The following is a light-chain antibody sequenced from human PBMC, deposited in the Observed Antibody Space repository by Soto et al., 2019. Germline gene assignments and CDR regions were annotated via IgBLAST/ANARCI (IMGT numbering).Light chain of an antibody. Sequence: EIVMTQSPATLSVSPGERATLSCRASQSVSSNLAWYQQKSGQAPTLLIYGASTRATGIPAAFSGSGSGKELTLIISGLQSVDFAVYYCQQYNNWTFGQGTKVEIK. J-gene: IGKJ1*01. CDR2: GAS. CDR1: QSVSSN. CDR3: QQYNNWT. V-gene: IGKV3-15*01.